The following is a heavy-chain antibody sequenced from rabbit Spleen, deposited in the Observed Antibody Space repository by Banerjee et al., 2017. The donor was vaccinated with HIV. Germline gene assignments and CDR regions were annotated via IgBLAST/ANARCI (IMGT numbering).Heavy chain of an antibody. V-gene: IGHV1S40*01. D-gene: IGHD7-1*01. CDR1: GFSFSSSDY. CDR3: ARDTGTSFSSYGMDL. Sequence: QSLEEPGGGLIQPEGSLALTCTASGFSFSSSDYICWVRQAPGKGLEWISCIAGSSSGFTYSATWAKGRFTISKASSTTVTLQMTTLTAVDTATYFCARDTGTSFSSYGMDLWGPGTLVTVS. J-gene: IGHJ6*01. CDR2: IAGSSSGFT.